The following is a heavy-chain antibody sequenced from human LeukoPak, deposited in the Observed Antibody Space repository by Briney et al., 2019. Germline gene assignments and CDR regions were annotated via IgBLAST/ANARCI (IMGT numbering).Heavy chain of an antibody. V-gene: IGHV3-7*05. D-gene: IGHD2-2*01. CDR1: GITFSSHW. CDR2: IKEDGSEK. Sequence: GGSLRLSCAASGITFSSHWMSWVRQAPGKGLEWVANIKEDGSEKYYVDSVKGRFTISRDNAKNSLYLQISSLRAEGTAVYYCARYALVPHYFDYWGQGTLVTVSS. J-gene: IGHJ4*02. CDR3: ARYALVPHYFDY.